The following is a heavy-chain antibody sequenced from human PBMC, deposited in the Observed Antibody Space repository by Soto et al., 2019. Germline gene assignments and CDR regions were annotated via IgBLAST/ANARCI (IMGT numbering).Heavy chain of an antibody. CDR2: TYYRSKWYN. J-gene: IGHJ4*02. CDR3: ASGVGAPVL. CDR1: GDSVSSNSAA. V-gene: IGHV6-1*01. D-gene: IGHD1-26*01. Sequence: PSQTLSLTCAISGDSVSSNSAAWNWFRQSPSRGLEWLGRTYYRSKWYNNYAVSVNSRITINADTSKNQFSLHLNSVTPEDTAVYYCASGVGAPVLWGQGTLVTVSS.